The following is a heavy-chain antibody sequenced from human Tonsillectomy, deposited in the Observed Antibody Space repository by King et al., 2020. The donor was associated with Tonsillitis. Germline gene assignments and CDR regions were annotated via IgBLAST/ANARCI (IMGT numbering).Heavy chain of an antibody. J-gene: IGHJ3*02. CDR3: AKDQILEWLSDAFDI. V-gene: IGHV3-30*18. CDR1: GFTFSSYG. D-gene: IGHD3-3*01. CDR2: ISYDGSNK. Sequence: QVQLVESGGGVVQPGRSLRLSCAASGFTFSSYGMHWVRQAPGKGLEWVAVISYDGSNKYYADSVKGRFTISRDNSKNTLYLQMNSLRAEDTAVYYCAKDQILEWLSDAFDIWGLGTMVTVSS.